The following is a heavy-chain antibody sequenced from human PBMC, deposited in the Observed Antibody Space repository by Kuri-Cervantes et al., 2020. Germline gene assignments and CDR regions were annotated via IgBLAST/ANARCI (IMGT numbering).Heavy chain of an antibody. CDR3: VRGGGIAAAVGY. CDR1: GGSVSSGSYY. V-gene: IGHV4-61*01. D-gene: IGHD6-13*01. CDR2: IYYSGST. Sequence: GSLRLSCTVSGGSVSSGSYYWSWIRQPPGKGLEWIGYIYYSGSTNYNPSLKSRVTISVDTSKNQFSLKLSSVTAADTAVYYCVRGGGIAAAVGYWGQGTLVTVSS. J-gene: IGHJ4*02.